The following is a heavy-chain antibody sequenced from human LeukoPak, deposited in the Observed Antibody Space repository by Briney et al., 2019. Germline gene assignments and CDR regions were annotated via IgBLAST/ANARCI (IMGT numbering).Heavy chain of an antibody. V-gene: IGHV1-2*02. CDR2: INPNSGGT. CDR1: GYTFTGYY. Sequence: ASVKVSCKASGYTFTGYYMHWVRQAPGQGLEWMGWINPNSGGTNYAQKFQGRVTMTRDTSISTAYMELRSLRSDDTAVYYCARDLKSSGWDALDYWGQGTLVTVSS. D-gene: IGHD6-19*01. J-gene: IGHJ4*02. CDR3: ARDLKSSGWDALDY.